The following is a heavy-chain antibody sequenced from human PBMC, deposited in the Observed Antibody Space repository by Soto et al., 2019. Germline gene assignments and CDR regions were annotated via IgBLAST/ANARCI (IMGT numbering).Heavy chain of an antibody. J-gene: IGHJ2*01. CDR3: ARVRTFYSDSSGFWYFDP. CDR2: MYYSGNT. CDR1: GGSINSGGYY. Sequence: QVQLQETGPGLVKPSQTLSLTCTVSGGSINSGGYYWSWIRQHPGKGLEWIANMYYSGNTYYNPSLKRRVTMSVDTSRNQFSLKLSSVTAAETAVYYCARVRTFYSDSSGFWYFDPWGRGTLVTVSS. V-gene: IGHV4-31*03. D-gene: IGHD3-22*01.